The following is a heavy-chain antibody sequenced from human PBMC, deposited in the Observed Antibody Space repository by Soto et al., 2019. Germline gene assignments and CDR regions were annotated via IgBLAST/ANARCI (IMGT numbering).Heavy chain of an antibody. CDR2: MNPNSGAT. V-gene: IGHV1-2*02. CDR1: GYSFSAYH. J-gene: IGHJ4*02. Sequence: GASVKVSCKTSGYSFSAYHIHWVRQAPGQGLEWMGWMNPNSGATNSPQKFRGRVTMTRDTSLRTAYMELSGLRSDDTAVYYCARDPYYYEGDSYRRHFDFWGQGTLVTVSS. CDR3: ARDPYYYEGDSYRRHFDF. D-gene: IGHD3-22*01.